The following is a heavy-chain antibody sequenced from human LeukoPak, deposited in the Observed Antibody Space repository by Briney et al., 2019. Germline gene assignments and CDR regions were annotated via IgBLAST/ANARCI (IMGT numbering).Heavy chain of an antibody. V-gene: IGHV3-30*03. J-gene: IGHJ4*02. D-gene: IGHD5-18*01. CDR3: ATTRQGNSRDFDY. CDR2: ISYDGNNK. CDR1: GFTFSSYG. Sequence: GRSLRLSCAASGFTFSSYGMHWVRQAPGKGLEWVAVISYDGNNKYYADSVKGRFTISRDNSKNTLYLQMNSLRTDDSAVYYCATTRQGNSRDFDYWGQGTLVTVSS.